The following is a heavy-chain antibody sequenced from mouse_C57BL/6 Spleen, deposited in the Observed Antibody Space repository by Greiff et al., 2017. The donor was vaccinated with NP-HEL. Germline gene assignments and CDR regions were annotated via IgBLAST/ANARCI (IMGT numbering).Heavy chain of an antibody. Sequence: VKLQESGPGLVAPSQSLSITCTVSGFSLTSYGVDWVRQSPGKGLEWLGVIWGVGSTNYNSALKSRLSISKDNSKSQVFLKMNSLQTDDTAMYYCASGDNAMDYWGQGTSVTVSS. V-gene: IGHV2-6*01. CDR3: ASGDNAMDY. CDR2: IWGVGST. J-gene: IGHJ4*01. CDR1: GFSLTSYG.